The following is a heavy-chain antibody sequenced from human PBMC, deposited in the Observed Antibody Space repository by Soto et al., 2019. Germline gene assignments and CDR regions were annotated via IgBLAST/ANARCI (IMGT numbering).Heavy chain of an antibody. CDR1: GGSFSGYY. CDR3: ARDKITGLFDY. CDR2: INHSGST. J-gene: IGHJ4*02. D-gene: IGHD2-8*02. V-gene: IGHV4-34*01. Sequence: SETLYLTCAVYGGSFSGYYWTWIRQPPGTGLEWIGAINHSGSTNYNPSPQRRVTIKVDTSNNQFSLKLTSLTAADTAVYYCARDKITGLFDYWGQGTLVTVSS.